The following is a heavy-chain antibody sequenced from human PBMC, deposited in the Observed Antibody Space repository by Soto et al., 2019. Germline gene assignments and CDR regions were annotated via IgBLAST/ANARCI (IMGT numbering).Heavy chain of an antibody. V-gene: IGHV2-5*02. D-gene: IGHD4-17*01. CDR3: AHSLAASNYGYYEPINSFDY. CDR1: GFSLSTSGVG. J-gene: IGHJ4*02. Sequence: QITLKESGPTLVKPTQTLTLTCTFSGFSLSTSGVGVGWIRQPPGKALEWLALIYWDDDKRYSPSLKSRLTLTKDTSKTQVVLTLTNIYPVDTATSYCAHSLAASNYGYYEPINSFDYWGQGTLVPVSS. CDR2: IYWDDDK.